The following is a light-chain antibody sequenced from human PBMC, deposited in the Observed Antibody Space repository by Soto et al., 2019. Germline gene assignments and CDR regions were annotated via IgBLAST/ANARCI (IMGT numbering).Light chain of an antibody. CDR3: QQYGSSPIT. V-gene: IGKV3-20*01. Sequence: EIVLTQSPGTLSLSPGERATLSCRASQSVSSSYLAWYQQKSGQAPRLLIYGASSRATGIPDRFSGSVSGTDFTLTISRLEPEDFAVDYCQQYGSSPITFGQGTRLEIK. CDR2: GAS. CDR1: QSVSSSY. J-gene: IGKJ5*01.